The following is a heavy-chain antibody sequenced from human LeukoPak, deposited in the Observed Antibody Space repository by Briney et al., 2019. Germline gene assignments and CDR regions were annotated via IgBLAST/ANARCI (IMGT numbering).Heavy chain of an antibody. J-gene: IGHJ4*02. CDR3: AKDEGLGYSYGAIDY. D-gene: IGHD5-18*01. CDR1: GFTFSSYA. Sequence: PGGSLRLSCAASGFTFSSYAMSWVRHAPGTGLEWVSAISGSGGSTYYADSVKGRFTISRDNSKNTLYLQMNGLRAEDTAVYYCAKDEGLGYSYGAIDYWGQGTLVTVSS. V-gene: IGHV3-23*01. CDR2: ISGSGGST.